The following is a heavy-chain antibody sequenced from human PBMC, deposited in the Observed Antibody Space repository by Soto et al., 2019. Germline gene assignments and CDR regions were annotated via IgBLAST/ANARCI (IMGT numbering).Heavy chain of an antibody. Sequence: SETLSLTCAVYGGSFSGYYWSWIRQPPGKGLEWIGEINHSGSTSYNPSPKSRVTISVDTSKNQFSLKLSSVTAADTAVYYCARDLIAAAGTSGFDPWGQGTLVTVSS. CDR3: ARDLIAAAGTSGFDP. D-gene: IGHD6-13*01. J-gene: IGHJ5*01. V-gene: IGHV4-34*01. CDR2: INHSGST. CDR1: GGSFSGYY.